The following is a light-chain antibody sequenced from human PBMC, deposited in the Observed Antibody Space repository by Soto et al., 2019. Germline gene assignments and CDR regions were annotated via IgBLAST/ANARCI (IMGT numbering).Light chain of an antibody. CDR2: GAS. CDR1: QSVSSNY. CDR3: QQYGRSPFT. J-gene: IGKJ3*01. V-gene: IGKV3-20*01. Sequence: PGETATLSCRASQSVSSNYVAWFHQKPGQAPRLLIYGASSRATGVPDRFSASGSGTDFTLTISRLEPEDFAVYYCQQYGRSPFTFGPGTKVDSK.